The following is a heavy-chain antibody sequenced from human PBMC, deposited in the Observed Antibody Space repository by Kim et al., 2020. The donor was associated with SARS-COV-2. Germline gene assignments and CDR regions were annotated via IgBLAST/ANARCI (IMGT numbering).Heavy chain of an antibody. Sequence: GGSLRLSCVASGFTFSDHYMSWVRQPPGKGLELVSYISSSGSTIYYADSVKGRIPISRDNAKSSLYLQMNSLRAEDTAVYYCARDTVPKGGFDLWGPGTRVTVSS. D-gene: IGHD4-4*01. V-gene: IGHV3-11*04. J-gene: IGHJ3*01. CDR2: ISSSGSTI. CDR3: ARDTVPKGGFDL. CDR1: GFTFSDHY.